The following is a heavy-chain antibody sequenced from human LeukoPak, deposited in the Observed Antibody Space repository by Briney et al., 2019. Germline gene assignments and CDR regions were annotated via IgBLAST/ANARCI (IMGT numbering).Heavy chain of an antibody. J-gene: IGHJ4*02. D-gene: IGHD6-19*01. CDR2: IYTSGST. V-gene: IGHV4-61*02. Sequence: PSETLSLTCTVSGGSISSGSYYWSWIRQPAGKGLEWIGRIYTSGSTNYNPSLKSRVTISVDTSKNQFSLKLSSVTAADTAVYYCARVPVQVQWLGKKQNYFDYWGQGTLVTVSS. CDR3: ARVPVQVQWLGKKQNYFDY. CDR1: GGSISSGSYY.